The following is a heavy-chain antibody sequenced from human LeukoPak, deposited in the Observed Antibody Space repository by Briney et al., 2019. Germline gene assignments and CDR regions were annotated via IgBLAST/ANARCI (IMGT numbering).Heavy chain of an antibody. V-gene: IGHV3-21*01. D-gene: IGHD2-2*03. CDR3: ARDGYCSSTSCYVDYYGMDV. Sequence: GGSLRLSCAASGFTFSSYSMNWVRQAPGKGLEWVSSITSSSSYIYYAESVKGRFTISRDNAKNSLYLQMNSLRAEDTAVYYCARDGYCSSTSCYVDYYGMDVWGKGTTVTVSS. CDR2: ITSSSSYI. CDR1: GFTFSSYS. J-gene: IGHJ6*04.